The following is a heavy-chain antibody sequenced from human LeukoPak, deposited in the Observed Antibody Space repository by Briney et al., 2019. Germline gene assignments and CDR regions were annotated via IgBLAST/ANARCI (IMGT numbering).Heavy chain of an antibody. CDR3: TAYGYSSSWYPPGFDY. CDR1: GFTFSNVW. D-gene: IGHD6-13*01. J-gene: IGHJ4*02. Sequence: GGSLRLSCAASGFTFSNVWMSWVRQAPGRGLEWVGRIKSKTDGGTTDYAAPVKGRFTISRDDSKNTLYLQMNSLKTEDTAVYYCTAYGYSSSWYPPGFDYWGQGTLVTVSS. V-gene: IGHV3-15*01. CDR2: IKSKTDGGTT.